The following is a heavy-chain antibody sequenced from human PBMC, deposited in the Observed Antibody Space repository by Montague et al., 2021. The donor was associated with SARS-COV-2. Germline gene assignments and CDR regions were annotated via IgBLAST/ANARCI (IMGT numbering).Heavy chain of an antibody. CDR2: INQCVTP. CDR3: AGGRPVQGSFPHFHSVSSGGLDM. V-gene: IGHV4-34*01. CDR1: RGSFSNYY. D-gene: IGHD2-8*02. Sequence: SETLSLTCAVSRGSFSNYYWTWIRQSPGKGLDWIGEINQCVTPNYTPSLKSRVTITLGMSKKEIPLTLNSVTVADTAVFFCAGGRPVQGSFPHFHSVSSGGLDMWGQGSLVIVSS. J-gene: IGHJ3*02.